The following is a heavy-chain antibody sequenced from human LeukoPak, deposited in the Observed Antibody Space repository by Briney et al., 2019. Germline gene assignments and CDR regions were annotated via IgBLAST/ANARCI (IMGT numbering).Heavy chain of an antibody. J-gene: IGHJ4*02. D-gene: IGHD2-2*01. Sequence: GRSLRLSCAASGFTFDDYAMHWVRQAPGKGLEWVSGISWNSGSIGYADSVKGRFTISRDNAKNSLYLQMNGLRAEDTALYYCAKDILAREWRSQLLQPEFGYWGQGTLVTVSS. CDR2: ISWNSGSI. CDR1: GFTFDDYA. CDR3: AKDILAREWRSQLLQPEFGY. V-gene: IGHV3-9*01.